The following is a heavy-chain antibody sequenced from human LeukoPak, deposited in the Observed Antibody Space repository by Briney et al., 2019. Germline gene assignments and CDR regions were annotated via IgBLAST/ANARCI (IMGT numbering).Heavy chain of an antibody. CDR1: GVTFSSYW. V-gene: IGHV3-7*01. CDR2: IKQDGSEK. Sequence: GGSLRLSCAASGVTFSSYWMNWVRQAPGKGLEWVAIIKQDGSEKYYVDFVKGRFSISRDNAKNSLYLQMNSLRDEDTAVYYCATEDSGRFHWGQGTLVTVSS. J-gene: IGHJ4*02. CDR3: ATEDSGRFH. D-gene: IGHD6-19*01.